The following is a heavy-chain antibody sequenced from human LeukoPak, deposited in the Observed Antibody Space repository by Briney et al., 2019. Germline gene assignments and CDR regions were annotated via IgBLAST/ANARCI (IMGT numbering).Heavy chain of an antibody. CDR3: ARASSTALVLKTYFDY. V-gene: IGHV4-61*08. D-gene: IGHD5-18*01. J-gene: IGHJ4*02. Sequence: PSETLSLTCTVSGGSISSGGYYWSWIRQPPGKGLEWIGYIYYSGSTNYNPSLKSRVTISVDTSKNQFSLKLSSVTAADTAGYYCARASSTALVLKTYFDYWGQGTLVTVSS. CDR1: GGSISSGGYY. CDR2: IYYSGST.